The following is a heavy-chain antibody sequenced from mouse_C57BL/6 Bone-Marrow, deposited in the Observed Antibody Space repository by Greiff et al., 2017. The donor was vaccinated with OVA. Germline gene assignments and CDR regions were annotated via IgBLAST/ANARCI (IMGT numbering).Heavy chain of an antibody. Sequence: LVESGAELVRPGASVKLSCKASGYTFTDYYINWVKQRPGQGLEWIARIYPGSGNTYYNEKFKGKATLTAEKSSSTAYMQLSSLTSEDSAVYFCAREGRQLRLRPAWFAYWGQGTLVTVSA. CDR1: GYTFTDYY. CDR2: IYPGSGNT. CDR3: AREGRQLRLRPAWFAY. V-gene: IGHV1-76*01. J-gene: IGHJ3*01. D-gene: IGHD3-2*02.